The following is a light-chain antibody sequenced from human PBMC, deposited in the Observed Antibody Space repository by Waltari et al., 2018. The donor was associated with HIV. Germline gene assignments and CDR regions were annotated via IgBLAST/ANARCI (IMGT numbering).Light chain of an antibody. CDR2: GAS. Sequence: QSPATLSVSPGERATLSCRASQSVSSNLAWYQQKPGQAPRLLIYGASTRATGIPARFSGSGSGTEFTLTISSLQSEDFAVYYCQQYNNWPSGTFGQGTRLEIK. CDR3: QQYNNWPSGT. J-gene: IGKJ5*01. CDR1: QSVSSN. V-gene: IGKV3-15*01.